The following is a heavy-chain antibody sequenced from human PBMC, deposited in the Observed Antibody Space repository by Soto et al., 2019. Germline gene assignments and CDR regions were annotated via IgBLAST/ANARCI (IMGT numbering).Heavy chain of an antibody. CDR3: ARSLHHHLITMVRGESFPFDP. J-gene: IGHJ5*02. D-gene: IGHD3-10*01. Sequence: ASVKVSCKASGYTFSNYYMHWVRQAPGQGLEWMGIINPNGDSTNYAQKFQGRVTITADKSTSTAYMELSSLRSEDTAVYYCARSLHHHLITMVRGESFPFDPWGQGTLVTVSS. V-gene: IGHV1-46*01. CDR1: GYTFSNYY. CDR2: INPNGDST.